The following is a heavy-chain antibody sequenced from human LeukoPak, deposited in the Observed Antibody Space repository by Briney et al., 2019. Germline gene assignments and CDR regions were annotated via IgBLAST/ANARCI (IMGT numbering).Heavy chain of an antibody. V-gene: IGHV3-48*04. CDR1: GFTFSTYS. CDR3: AGASPYCSGGHCRLRFDY. J-gene: IGHJ4*02. D-gene: IGHD2-15*01. CDR2: ISSSSSTI. Sequence: GGSLRLSCAASGFTFSTYSMNWVRQAPGKGLEWVSYISSSSSTIYYADSVKGRFTISRDNAKNSLYLQVNSLRAEDTAVYSCAGASPYCSGGHCRLRFDYWGQGTLVTVSS.